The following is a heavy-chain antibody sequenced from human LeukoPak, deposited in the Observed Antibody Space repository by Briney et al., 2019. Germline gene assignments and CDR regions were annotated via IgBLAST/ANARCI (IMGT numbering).Heavy chain of an antibody. D-gene: IGHD2-2*01. CDR1: GYTFTSYG. Sequence: ASVKVSCKASGYTFTSYGISWVRQAPGQGLEWMGWISAYNGNTNYAQKLQGRVTTTTDTSTSTAYMELRSLRSDDTAVYYCARDDSHTDDTRRRFVVVPAASQNYYYYMDVWGKGTTVTVSS. V-gene: IGHV1-18*01. CDR2: ISAYNGNT. CDR3: ARDDSHTDDTRRRFVVVPAASQNYYYYMDV. J-gene: IGHJ6*03.